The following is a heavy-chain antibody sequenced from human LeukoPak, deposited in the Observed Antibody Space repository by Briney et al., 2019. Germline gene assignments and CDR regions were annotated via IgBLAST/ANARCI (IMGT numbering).Heavy chain of an antibody. D-gene: IGHD4-17*01. Sequence: ASEKVSCKASGYTFTGYYMHWVRQAPGQGLEWMGRINPNSGGTNYAQKFQGRVTMTRDTSISTAYMELSRLRSDDTAVYYCARDPFPTVTVYYYYYMDVWGKGTTVTVSS. CDR1: GYTFTGYY. J-gene: IGHJ6*03. CDR2: INPNSGGT. CDR3: ARDPFPTVTVYYYYYMDV. V-gene: IGHV1-2*06.